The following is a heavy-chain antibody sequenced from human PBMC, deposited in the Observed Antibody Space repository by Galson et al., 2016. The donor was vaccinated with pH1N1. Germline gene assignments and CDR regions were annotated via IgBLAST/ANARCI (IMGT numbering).Heavy chain of an antibody. CDR3: VKDFKGYFYYMDV. V-gene: IGHV3-9*01. Sequence: SLRLSCAASGFRFDDYAMHWVRQAPGKGLEWVSGINWKSNNIVYAVSVKGRFSISRDNAKRSLFLEMNSLRVEDTALYYCVKDFKGYFYYMDVWGKGTTVTVSS. CDR2: INWKSNNI. J-gene: IGHJ6*03. CDR1: GFRFDDYA.